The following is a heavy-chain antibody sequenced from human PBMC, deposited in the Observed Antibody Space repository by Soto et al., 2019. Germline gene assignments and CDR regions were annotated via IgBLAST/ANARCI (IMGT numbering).Heavy chain of an antibody. V-gene: IGHV4-31*03. CDR3: ARILGEPYEIDY. Sequence: SETLSLTCTVSGGSISSGGYYWSWIRQHPGKGLEWIGYIYYSGSTYYNPSLKSRVTISVDTSKNQFSLKLSSVTAADTAVYYCARILGEPYEIDYWGQGTLVTVSS. D-gene: IGHD3-16*01. CDR1: GGSISSGGYY. CDR2: IYYSGST. J-gene: IGHJ4*02.